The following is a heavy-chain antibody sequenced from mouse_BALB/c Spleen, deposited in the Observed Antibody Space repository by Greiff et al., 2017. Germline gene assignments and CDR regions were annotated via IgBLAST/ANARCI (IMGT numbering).Heavy chain of an antibody. J-gene: IGHJ4*01. D-gene: IGHD2-1*01. Sequence: VQLQQSGPELVKPGASVKMSCKASGYTFTSYVMHWVKQKPGQGLEWIGYINPYNDGTKYNEKFKGKATLTSDKSSSTAYMELSSLTSEDSAVYYCARSVYGNYNYYAMDYWGQGTSVTVSS. CDR2: INPYNDGT. CDR1: GYTFTSYV. CDR3: ARSVYGNYNYYAMDY. V-gene: IGHV1-14*01.